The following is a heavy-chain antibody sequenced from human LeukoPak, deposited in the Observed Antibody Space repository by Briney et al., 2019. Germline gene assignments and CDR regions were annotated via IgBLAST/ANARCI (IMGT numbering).Heavy chain of an antibody. CDR1: GYTFCNYG. J-gene: IGHJ4*02. CDR2: ISGYNGNT. V-gene: IGHV1-18*01. Sequence: ASVKVSCKASGYTFCNYGISWVRQAPGQGLEWMGWISGYNGNTNYAQKLQGRVTMTTDTSTSTAYMELRSLRSDDTALYYCARDTGSEVVGATLNYWGQGTLVTVSP. CDR3: ARDTGSEVVGATLNY. D-gene: IGHD2-15*01.